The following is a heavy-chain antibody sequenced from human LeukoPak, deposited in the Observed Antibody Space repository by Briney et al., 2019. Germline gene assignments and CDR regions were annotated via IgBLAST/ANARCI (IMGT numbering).Heavy chain of an antibody. V-gene: IGHV4-34*01. Sequence: PSETLSLTCAVYGGSFSGYYWSWIRQPPGKGLEWIGEINHSGSTNYNPSLKSRVTISVDTSKNQFSLKLSSVTAADTAVYYCARGWHYDFWSGSIPTGWFDPWGQGTLVTVSS. CDR2: INHSGST. J-gene: IGHJ5*02. D-gene: IGHD3-3*01. CDR1: GGSFSGYY. CDR3: ARGWHYDFWSGSIPTGWFDP.